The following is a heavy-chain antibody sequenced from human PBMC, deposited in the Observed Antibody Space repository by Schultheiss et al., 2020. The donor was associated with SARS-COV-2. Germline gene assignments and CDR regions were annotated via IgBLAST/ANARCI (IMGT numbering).Heavy chain of an antibody. CDR1: GFTFSSYA. D-gene: IGHD3-16*01. CDR2: ISYDGSNK. J-gene: IGHJ6*02. CDR3: AKDLGAYYYYYGMDV. Sequence: GGSLRLSCAASGFTFSSYAMHWVRQAPGKGLEWVAVISYDGSNKYYADSVKGRFTISRDNSKNTLYLQMNSLRAEDTAVYYCAKDLGAYYYYYGMDVRGQGTTVTVSS. V-gene: IGHV3-30-3*01.